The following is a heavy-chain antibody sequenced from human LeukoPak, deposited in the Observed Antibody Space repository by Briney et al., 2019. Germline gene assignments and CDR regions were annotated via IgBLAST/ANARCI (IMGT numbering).Heavy chain of an antibody. D-gene: IGHD2-15*01. CDR2: IYPGDSDT. CDR1: GYIFTSFW. V-gene: IGHV5-51*01. Sequence: GESLKISCKGSGYIFTSFWIGWVRQMPGKGLECIGIIYPGDSDTRYSPSFQGQVTISADKSISTAYLQWSDLKASDSAMYYCARYCSGGSCYPDHDAFDIWGQGTMVTVSS. J-gene: IGHJ3*02. CDR3: ARYCSGGSCYPDHDAFDI.